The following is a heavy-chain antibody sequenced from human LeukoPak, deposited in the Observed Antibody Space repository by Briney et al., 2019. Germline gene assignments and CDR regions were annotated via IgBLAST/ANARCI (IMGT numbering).Heavy chain of an antibody. V-gene: IGHV3-30*04. CDR2: ISYDGSNK. J-gene: IGHJ4*02. D-gene: IGHD3-9*01. CDR3: AKPRLRYFDWLSSLDY. CDR1: GFAFSSYS. Sequence: GGSLRLSCAASGFAFSSYSMSWVRQAPGKGLEWVAVISYDGSNKYYADSVKGRFTISRDNSKNTLYLQMNSLRAEDTAVYYCAKPRLRYFDWLSSLDYWGQGTLVTVSS.